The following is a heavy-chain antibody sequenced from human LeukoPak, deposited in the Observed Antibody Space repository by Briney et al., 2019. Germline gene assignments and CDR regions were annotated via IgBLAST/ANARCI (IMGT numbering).Heavy chain of an antibody. Sequence: GGSLRLSCAASGFTFSSYSMNWVRQAPGKGLEWVSAISGSGGSTYYADSVKGRFTISRDNSKNTLYLQMNSLRAEDTAVYYCAKSISRPYYMDVWGKGTTVTVSS. V-gene: IGHV3-23*01. CDR1: GFTFSSYS. D-gene: IGHD3-3*02. CDR2: ISGSGGST. J-gene: IGHJ6*03. CDR3: AKSISRPYYMDV.